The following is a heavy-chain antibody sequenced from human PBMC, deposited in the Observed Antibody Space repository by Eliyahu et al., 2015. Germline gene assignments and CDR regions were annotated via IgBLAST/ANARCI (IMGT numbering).Heavy chain of an antibody. D-gene: IGHD2-2*01. Sequence: QVQLQESGPGLVKPSQTLSLTCPVSGGSISXGXYSWSWXRPHPGKGLEWIGYIYYSGSTYYNPSLKSRVTISVDTSKNQFSLKLSSVTAADTAVYYCARGGIVVVPAANYYYGMDVWGQGTTVTVSS. CDR2: IYYSGST. V-gene: IGHV4-31*03. J-gene: IGHJ6*02. CDR3: ARGGIVVVPAANYYYGMDV. CDR1: GGSISXGXYS.